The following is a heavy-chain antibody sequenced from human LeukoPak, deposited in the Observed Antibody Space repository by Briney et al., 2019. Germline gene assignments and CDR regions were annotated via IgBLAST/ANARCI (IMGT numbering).Heavy chain of an antibody. J-gene: IGHJ4*02. CDR1: GFTFDDYG. CDR3: ARMVVVVPAAYDY. D-gene: IGHD2-2*01. Sequence: GGSLRLSCAASGFTFDDYGMSWVRHAPGKGVEWVSVIIWNGCSTGYADSVKGRFTISRDNAKNSLYLQMNSLRAEDTALYYCARMVVVVPAAYDYWGQGTLVTVSS. CDR2: IIWNGCST. V-gene: IGHV3-20*04.